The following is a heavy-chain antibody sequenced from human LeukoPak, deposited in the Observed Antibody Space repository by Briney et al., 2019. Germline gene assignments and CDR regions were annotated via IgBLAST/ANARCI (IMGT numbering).Heavy chain of an antibody. J-gene: IGHJ4*02. CDR1: GFTFSDYY. D-gene: IGHD3-3*01. Sequence: PGGSLRLSCAASGFTFSDYYMSWIRQAPGKGLEWVSYISSSGSTIYYADSVKGRFTISRDNVKNSLYLQMNSLRAEDTAVYYCTSVLRFLEWSPPVDYWGQGTLVTVSS. CDR2: ISSSGSTI. CDR3: TSVLRFLEWSPPVDY. V-gene: IGHV3-11*04.